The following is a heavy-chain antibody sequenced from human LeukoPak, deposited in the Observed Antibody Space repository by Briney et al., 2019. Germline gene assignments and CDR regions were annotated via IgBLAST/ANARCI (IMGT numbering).Heavy chain of an antibody. V-gene: IGHV3-33*01. CDR2: IWYDGSNK. J-gene: IGHJ3*02. Sequence: GGSLRLSCAASGFTFSSYGMHWVRQAPGKGLEWVAVIWYDGSNKYYADSVKGRFTISRDNSKNTLYLQMNSLRAEDTAVYYCASDGPKWLLRGHDAFDIWGQGTMVTVSS. CDR3: ASDGPKWLLRGHDAFDI. D-gene: IGHD3-22*01. CDR1: GFTFSSYG.